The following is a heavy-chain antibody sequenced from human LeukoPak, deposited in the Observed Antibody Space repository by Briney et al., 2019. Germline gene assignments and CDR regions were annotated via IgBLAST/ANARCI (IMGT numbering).Heavy chain of an antibody. CDR1: GFTFDDYA. Sequence: PGGSLRLSCAASGFTFDDYAMHWVRQAPGKGLEWVSVIYSGGSTYYADSVKGRFTISRDNSKNTLYLQMNSLRAEDTAVYYCARGGTTTVATFDYWGQGTLVTVSS. J-gene: IGHJ4*02. D-gene: IGHD3-22*01. CDR2: IYSGGST. V-gene: IGHV3-66*02. CDR3: ARGGTTTVATFDY.